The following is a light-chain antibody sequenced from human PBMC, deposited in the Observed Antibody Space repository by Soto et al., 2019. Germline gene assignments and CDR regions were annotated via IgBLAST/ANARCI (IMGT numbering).Light chain of an antibody. Sequence: DIPMTQSASTLSGSVGDRVTITCRASQTISSWLAWYQQKPGKAPKLLIYDASSLESGVPSRFSGSGSGTEFTLTISSLQPDDFATYYCQQYNSIRGTFGQGTKV. CDR2: DAS. V-gene: IGKV1-5*01. CDR3: QQYNSIRGT. CDR1: QTISSW. J-gene: IGKJ1*01.